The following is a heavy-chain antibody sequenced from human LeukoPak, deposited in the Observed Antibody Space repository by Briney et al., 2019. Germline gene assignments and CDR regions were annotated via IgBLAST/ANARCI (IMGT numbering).Heavy chain of an antibody. Sequence: PGRSLRLSCAASGFTFSSFGMHWVRQAPGEGLEWVAVIWNDGSNSYYADSVKGRFTISRDNAKNTLYLQMNSLRPEDTAVYYCASSMAYNCLDYWGQGTLVTVSS. J-gene: IGHJ4*02. V-gene: IGHV3-33*01. CDR1: GFTFSSFG. CDR2: IWNDGSNS. D-gene: IGHD5-24*01. CDR3: ASSMAYNCLDY.